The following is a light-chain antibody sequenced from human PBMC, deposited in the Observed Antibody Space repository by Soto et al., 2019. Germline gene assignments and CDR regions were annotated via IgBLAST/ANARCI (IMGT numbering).Light chain of an antibody. Sequence: QSALTQPSSVSASPGQSISISCTGTSDDIGAYDYVSWYQQHPGKAPKLILYAVSNRPPGVSTRFSGSKSGNTASLTISGVQADDEADYYCSSYRSSDTLEVFGTGTKVTVL. CDR2: AVS. V-gene: IGLV2-14*01. J-gene: IGLJ1*01. CDR3: SSYRSSDTLEV. CDR1: SDDIGAYDY.